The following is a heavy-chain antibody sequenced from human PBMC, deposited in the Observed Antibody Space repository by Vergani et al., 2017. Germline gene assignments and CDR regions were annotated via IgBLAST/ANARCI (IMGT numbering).Heavy chain of an antibody. CDR3: AKGGVLGSGRYNWFDP. J-gene: IGHJ5*02. D-gene: IGHD6-19*01. CDR1: GFTFDDYA. CDR2: ISWNSGST. V-gene: IGHV3-9*01. Sequence: EVQLVESGGGLVQPGRSLRLSCAASGFTFDDYAMHWVRQAPGKGLEWVSGISWNSGSTGYADSVKGRFTISRDIAKNSLYLQMNSLRAEDTALYYCAKGGVLGSGRYNWFDPWGQGTLVTVSS.